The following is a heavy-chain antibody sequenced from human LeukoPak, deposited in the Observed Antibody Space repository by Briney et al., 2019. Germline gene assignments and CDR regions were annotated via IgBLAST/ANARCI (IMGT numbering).Heavy chain of an antibody. CDR2: ISSSGSTI. V-gene: IGHV3-11*01. D-gene: IGHD2-8*01. Sequence: PGGSLRLSCAASGFTFSSYAMSWIRQAPGKGLEWVSYISSSGSTIYYADSVKGRFTISRDNAKNSLYLQMNSLRAEDTAVYYCARLGSYCTNGVCYRSFDYWGQGTLVAVSS. CDR3: ARLGSYCTNGVCYRSFDY. CDR1: GFTFSSYA. J-gene: IGHJ4*02.